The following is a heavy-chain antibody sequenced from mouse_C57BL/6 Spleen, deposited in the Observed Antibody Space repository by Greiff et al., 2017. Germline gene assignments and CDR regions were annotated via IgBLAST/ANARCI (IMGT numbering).Heavy chain of an antibody. J-gene: IGHJ3*01. CDR3: TRRIYYDYDGWFAY. CDR2: IDPETGGT. D-gene: IGHD2-4*01. CDR1: GYTFTDYE. Sequence: VQLQQSGAELVRPGASVTLSCKASGYTFTDYEMHWVKQTPVHGLDWIGAIDPETGGTAYNQKFKGKAILTAAKSSSTAYMELRSLTSEDSAVYYCTRRIYYDYDGWFAYWGQGTLVTVSA. V-gene: IGHV1-15*01.